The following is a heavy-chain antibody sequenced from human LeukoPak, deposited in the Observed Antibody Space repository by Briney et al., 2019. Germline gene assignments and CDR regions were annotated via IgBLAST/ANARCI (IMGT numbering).Heavy chain of an antibody. Sequence: GGSLRLSCAASGFTFNNYNMNWVRQAPGKGLEWVSSISRSSIYIYYADSVKGRFTISRDNAKKSLYLQMNSLRAEDTAVYYCARGRYDSSGYYPIFDFWGQGTLVTVSS. CDR2: ISRSSIYI. J-gene: IGHJ4*02. CDR1: GFTFNNYN. D-gene: IGHD3-22*01. V-gene: IGHV3-21*01. CDR3: ARGRYDSSGYYPIFDF.